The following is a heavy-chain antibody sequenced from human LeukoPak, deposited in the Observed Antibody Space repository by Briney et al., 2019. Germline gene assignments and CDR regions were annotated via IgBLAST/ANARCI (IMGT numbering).Heavy chain of an antibody. CDR3: ARDLQLTPGYNFDVFDI. CDR1: GFTFSTYA. D-gene: IGHD5-24*01. V-gene: IGHV3-23*01. CDR2: ISGSGGST. Sequence: PGGSLRLSCAASGFTFSTYAMSWVRQAPGKGLEWVSAISGSGGSTYYADSVKGRFTISRDNSKNTLYLQMSSLRAEDTAVYYCARDLQLTPGYNFDVFDIWGQGTMVTVSS. J-gene: IGHJ3*02.